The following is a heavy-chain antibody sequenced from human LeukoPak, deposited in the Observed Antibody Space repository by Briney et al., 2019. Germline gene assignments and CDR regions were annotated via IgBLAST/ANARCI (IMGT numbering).Heavy chain of an antibody. Sequence: GGSLRLSCAVSGFAVSSKYMTWVRQAPGKGLEWVSAISGSGGSTYYAGSVKGRFTISRDNSKNILYLQMNSLRAEDTAVYYCAKPALNYYDSSGYYANFDYWGQGTLVTVSS. CDR3: AKPALNYYDSSGYYANFDY. CDR2: ISGSGGST. J-gene: IGHJ4*02. V-gene: IGHV3-23*01. D-gene: IGHD3-22*01. CDR1: GFAVSSKY.